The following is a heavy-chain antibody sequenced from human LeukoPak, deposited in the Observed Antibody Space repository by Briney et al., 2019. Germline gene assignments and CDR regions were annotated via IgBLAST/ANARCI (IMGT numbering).Heavy chain of an antibody. V-gene: IGHV3-7*01. J-gene: IGHJ4*02. Sequence: GGSLRLSCAASGFSFSTYWLSWVRQTPEKGLEFVANIDQGGSVRNYMDSLKGRCTISRDNAKKSLYLEINSLRADDTAVYYCARNPESSSFDLWGRGALVTVSS. CDR1: GFSFSTYW. CDR2: IDQGGSVR. D-gene: IGHD6-13*01. CDR3: ARNPESSSFDL.